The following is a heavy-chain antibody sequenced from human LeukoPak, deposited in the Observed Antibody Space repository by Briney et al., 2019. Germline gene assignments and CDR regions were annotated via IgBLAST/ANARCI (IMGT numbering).Heavy chain of an antibody. J-gene: IGHJ4*02. CDR2: IQTDGSST. CDR1: GFTFNNYW. CDR3: ARDPDIYGYFDY. Sequence: PGGSLRLSCAASGFTFNNYWMHWVRQGPGMGLEWVSRIQTDGSSTDYADSVRGRVTISRDNAKNTLYLQMNSLRAEDTAVYYCARDPDIYGYFDYWGQGTLVTVSS. V-gene: IGHV3-74*01. D-gene: IGHD1-14*01.